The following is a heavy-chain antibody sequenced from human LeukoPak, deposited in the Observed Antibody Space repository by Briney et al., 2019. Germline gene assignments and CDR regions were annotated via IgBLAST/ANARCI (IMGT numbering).Heavy chain of an antibody. CDR1: GYSFTNYW. D-gene: IGHD5-24*01. CDR2: IYPGDSDT. Sequence: GESLKISCKGSGYSFTNYWIGWVRQMPGKGLEWMGFIYPGDSDTRYSPSSQGQVTISADKSISTAYLQWSSLKASDTAIYYCARLSGDGYNYFDYWGQGTLVTVSS. V-gene: IGHV5-51*01. CDR3: ARLSGDGYNYFDY. J-gene: IGHJ4*02.